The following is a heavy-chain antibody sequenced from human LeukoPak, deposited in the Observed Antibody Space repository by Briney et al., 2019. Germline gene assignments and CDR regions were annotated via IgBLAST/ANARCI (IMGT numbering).Heavy chain of an antibody. J-gene: IGHJ3*02. V-gene: IGHV3-7*03. D-gene: IGHD6-19*01. Sequence: GGSLRLSCAASGFTFSSYSMNWVRQAPGKGLEWVANIKQDGSEKYYVDSVKGRFTISRDNAKNSLYLQMNSLRAEDTAVYYCARDVVSSGWDAFDIWGQGTMVTVSS. CDR2: IKQDGSEK. CDR1: GFTFSSYS. CDR3: ARDVVSSGWDAFDI.